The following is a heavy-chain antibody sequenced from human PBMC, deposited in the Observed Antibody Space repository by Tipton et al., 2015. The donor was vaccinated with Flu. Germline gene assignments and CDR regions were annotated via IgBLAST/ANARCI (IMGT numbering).Heavy chain of an antibody. Sequence: TLSLTCNVSGGSVTGYYWGWIRQSPGRGLERIGYILYSGSTGYNPSLKTRVAISIDTSKNQFSLKLTSVTAADTAVYYGVRDHALESHRPEWYFDLWGRGILVTVSS. V-gene: IGHV4-59*02. D-gene: IGHD6-6*01. CDR2: ILYSGST. CDR1: GGSVTGYY. CDR3: VRDHALESHRPEWYFDL. J-gene: IGHJ2*01.